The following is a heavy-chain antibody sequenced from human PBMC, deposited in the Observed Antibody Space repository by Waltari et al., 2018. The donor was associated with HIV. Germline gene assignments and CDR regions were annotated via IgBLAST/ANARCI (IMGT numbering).Heavy chain of an antibody. J-gene: IGHJ4*02. V-gene: IGHV4-61*02. CDR3: VRDSLAGTNRYFFDY. Sequence: QVQLQASGPGLVRPSQTLSLTCTVSGDPISSRTTFWSWLRQPAGKGLEWIGRVYKNGGPNYNPSLKSRVTISVDTSKNQFSLRLNSVRVADTAIYYCVRDSLAGTNRYFFDYWGQGTLATVSA. CDR1: GDPISSRTT. CDR2: VYKNGGP. D-gene: IGHD6-19*01.